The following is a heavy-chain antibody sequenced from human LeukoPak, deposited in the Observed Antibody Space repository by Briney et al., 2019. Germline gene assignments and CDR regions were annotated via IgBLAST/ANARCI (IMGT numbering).Heavy chain of an antibody. CDR2: ISSSSSYI. J-gene: IGHJ4*02. Sequence: GGSLRLSCAASGFTFSSYSMNWVRQAPGKGLEWVSSISSSSSYIYYADSVKGRFTISRDNAKNSLYLQMNSLRAEDSAVYYCARVSVVSYYFDYWGQGTLVTVSS. CDR3: ARVSVVSYYFDY. D-gene: IGHD2-8*02. CDR1: GFTFSSYS. V-gene: IGHV3-21*01.